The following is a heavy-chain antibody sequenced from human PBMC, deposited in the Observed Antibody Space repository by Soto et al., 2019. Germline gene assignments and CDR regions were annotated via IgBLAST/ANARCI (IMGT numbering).Heavy chain of an antibody. Sequence: LRLSCAASGFTFSSYAMSWVRQAPGKGLEWVSAISGSGGSTYYADSVKGRFTISRDNSKNTLYLQMNSLRAEDTAVYYCAKDLVEIAVAGLDYWGQGTLVTVSS. J-gene: IGHJ4*02. CDR1: GFTFSSYA. CDR3: AKDLVEIAVAGLDY. CDR2: ISGSGGST. D-gene: IGHD6-19*01. V-gene: IGHV3-23*01.